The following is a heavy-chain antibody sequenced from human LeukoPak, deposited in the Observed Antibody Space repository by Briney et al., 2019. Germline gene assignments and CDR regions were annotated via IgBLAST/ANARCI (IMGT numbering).Heavy chain of an antibody. V-gene: IGHV1-2*04. CDR2: INPNSGGT. CDR1: GYTFTGYY. J-gene: IGHJ5*02. Sequence: VASVKVSCKAYGYTFTGYYMHWVRQAPGQGLEWMGWINPNSGGTNYAQKFQGWVTMTRDTSISTAYMELSRLRSDDTAVYYCARGPTMVRGYKTSEHWFDPWGQGTLVTVSS. CDR3: ARGPTMVRGYKTSEHWFDP. D-gene: IGHD3-10*01.